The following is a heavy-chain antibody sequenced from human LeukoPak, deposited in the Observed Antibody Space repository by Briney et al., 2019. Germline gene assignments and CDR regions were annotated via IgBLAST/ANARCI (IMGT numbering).Heavy chain of an antibody. Sequence: GGSLRLSCAASGFTFSNYIMNWVRQAPGKGLEWVSQISTSGTGMYYADSVRGRFTISRDNAKNSLYLQMNSLRAEDTAVYYCARTPVAGTKGVGAFDIWGQGTMVTVSS. J-gene: IGHJ3*02. CDR3: ARTPVAGTKGVGAFDI. V-gene: IGHV3-48*04. D-gene: IGHD6-19*01. CDR1: GFTFSNYI. CDR2: ISTSGTGM.